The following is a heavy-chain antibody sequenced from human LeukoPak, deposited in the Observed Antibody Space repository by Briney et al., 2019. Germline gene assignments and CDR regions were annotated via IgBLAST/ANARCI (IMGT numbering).Heavy chain of an antibody. CDR1: GYTFTSYG. CDR2: IIAYNGNT. D-gene: IGHD3-10*01. Sequence: ASVKVSCKASGYTFTSYGISWVRQAPGQGLEWMGWIIAYNGNTNYAQKLQGRVTMTTDTSTSTAYMELSSLRSEDTAVYYCARDGETYYYGSGSYHYYMDVWGKGTTVTVSS. J-gene: IGHJ6*03. CDR3: ARDGETYYYGSGSYHYYMDV. V-gene: IGHV1-18*01.